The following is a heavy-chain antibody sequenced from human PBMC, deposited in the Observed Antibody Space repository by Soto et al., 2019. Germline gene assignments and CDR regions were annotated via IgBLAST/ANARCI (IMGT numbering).Heavy chain of an antibody. J-gene: IGHJ5*02. D-gene: IGHD6-13*01. Sequence: EVQLLESGGGWLQPGGSLRLSCAASGFTFSSYAMNGVRQAPGKGLEWVSGITGSGAGSYYSESVKGRFTISRDNSKNTLYLQMNSLRAEDAAVYYCAKAYSNSWPNDWFDPWGQGTLVTVSS. V-gene: IGHV3-23*01. CDR1: GFTFSSYA. CDR3: AKAYSNSWPNDWFDP. CDR2: ITGSGAGS.